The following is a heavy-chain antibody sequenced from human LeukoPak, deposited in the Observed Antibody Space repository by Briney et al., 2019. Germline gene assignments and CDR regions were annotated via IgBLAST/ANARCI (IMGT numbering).Heavy chain of an antibody. CDR1: GGTFSSYA. D-gene: IGHD3-3*01. J-gene: IGHJ3*02. CDR3: ASQRITIFGVVRGSAFDI. V-gene: IGHV1-69*11. CDR2: IIPILGTA. Sequence: ASVKVSCKASGGTFSSYAISWVRQAPGQGLEWMGRIIPILGTANYAQKFQGRVTITADESTSTAYMELSSLRSEDTAVYYCASQRITIFGVVRGSAFDIWGQGTMVTVSS.